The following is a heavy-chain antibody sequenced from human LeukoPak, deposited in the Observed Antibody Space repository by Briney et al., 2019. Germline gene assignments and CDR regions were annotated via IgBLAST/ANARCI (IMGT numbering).Heavy chain of an antibody. CDR1: GSTFSDSA. V-gene: IGHV3-43*02. CDR2: ISGDGGST. Sequence: PGGSLSLSCAASGSTFSDSAMQWVRRPPGRDLEEGSGISGDGGSTNYAASVQGRFTISRDNSKNYFYPIVTSLTTADTALYYLAKDWYPSIAAVGAVNGIDVWGQGTTWTVSS. D-gene: IGHD6-13*01. CDR3: AKDWYPSIAAVGAVNGIDV. J-gene: IGHJ6*02.